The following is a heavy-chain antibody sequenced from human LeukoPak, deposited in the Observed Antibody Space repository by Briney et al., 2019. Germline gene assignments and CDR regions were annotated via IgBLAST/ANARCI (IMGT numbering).Heavy chain of an antibody. CDR2: IYHSGST. Sequence: SESLSLTRPVSGYSLSSGYYWGWIRQPPGKGLEWIGSIYHSGSTYYNPSLKSRVTISVDTSKNQFSLKLSSVTAADTAVYYCARAPYFGREYSSSCFDYWGQGTLVTVSS. J-gene: IGHJ4*02. V-gene: IGHV4-38-2*02. CDR3: ARAPYFGREYSSSCFDY. CDR1: GYSLSSGYY. D-gene: IGHD6-13*01.